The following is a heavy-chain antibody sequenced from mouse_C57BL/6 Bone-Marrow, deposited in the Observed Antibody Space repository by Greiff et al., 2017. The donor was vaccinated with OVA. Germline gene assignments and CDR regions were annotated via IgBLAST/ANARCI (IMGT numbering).Heavy chain of an antibody. CDR2: IYPSDSET. CDR1: GYTFTSYW. J-gene: IGHJ3*01. CDR3: ARNGYYSFAY. V-gene: IGHV1-61*01. D-gene: IGHD2-3*01. Sequence: QVQLQQPGAELVRPGSSVKLSCKASGYTFTSYWMDWVQQRPGQGLEWIGNIYPSDSETHYNQKFKDKATLTVDKSSSTAYMQLSSLTSEDSAVYYCARNGYYSFAYWGQGTLVTVSA.